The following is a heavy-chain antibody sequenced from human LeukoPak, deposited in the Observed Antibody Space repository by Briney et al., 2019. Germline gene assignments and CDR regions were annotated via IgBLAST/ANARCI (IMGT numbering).Heavy chain of an antibody. CDR3: ARSDVEDSSGYYYPPYYFDY. J-gene: IGHJ4*02. Sequence: GGSLRLSCAASGFTFSSYEMNWVRQAPGKGLVWVSYISSSGSTIYYADSVKGRFTISRDNAKNSLYLQMNSLRAEDTAVYYCARSDVEDSSGYYYPPYYFDYWGQGTLVTVSS. D-gene: IGHD3-22*01. CDR2: ISSSGSTI. V-gene: IGHV3-48*03. CDR1: GFTFSSYE.